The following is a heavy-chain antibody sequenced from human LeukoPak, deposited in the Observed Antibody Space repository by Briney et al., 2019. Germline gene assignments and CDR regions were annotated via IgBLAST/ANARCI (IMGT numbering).Heavy chain of an antibody. J-gene: IGHJ4*02. CDR2: ISSNGGST. V-gene: IGHV3-64*01. D-gene: IGHD2-2*01. CDR3: ARGAQYCSSTSCPRNGFDY. Sequence: GGSLRLPCAASGFTFSSYAMHWVRQAPGKGLEYVSAISSNGGSTYYANSVKGRFTISRDNSKNTLYLQMGSLRAEDMAVYYCARGAQYCSSTSCPRNGFDYWGQGTLVTVSS. CDR1: GFTFSSYA.